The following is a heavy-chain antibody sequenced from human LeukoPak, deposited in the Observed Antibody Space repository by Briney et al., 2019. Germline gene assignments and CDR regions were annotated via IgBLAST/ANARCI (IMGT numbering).Heavy chain of an antibody. CDR1: GGSFSGYY. CDR2: INHSGST. V-gene: IGHV4-34*01. Sequence: ASEALSLTCAVYGGSFSGYYWSWIRQPPGKGLEWIGEINHSGSTNYNLSLKSRVTISVDTSKNQFSLKLSSVTAAGTAVYYCARDIRNSPFGYWGQGTLVTVSS. CDR3: ARDIRNSPFGY. D-gene: IGHD2/OR15-2a*01. J-gene: IGHJ4*02.